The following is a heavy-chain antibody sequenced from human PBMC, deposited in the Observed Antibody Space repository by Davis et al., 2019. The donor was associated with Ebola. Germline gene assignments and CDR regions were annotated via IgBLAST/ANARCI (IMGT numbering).Heavy chain of an antibody. D-gene: IGHD2-2*01. CDR1: GFTFSSYG. J-gene: IGHJ6*02. CDR2: IWYDGSNK. V-gene: IGHV3-33*06. Sequence: GESLKISCAASGFTFSSYGMHWVRQAPGKGLEWVAVIWYDGSNKYYADSVKGRFTISRDNSKNTLYLQMNSLRAEDTAVYYCAKVEGIVVVPAAIRSYYGMDVWGQGTTVTVSS. CDR3: AKVEGIVVVPAAIRSYYGMDV.